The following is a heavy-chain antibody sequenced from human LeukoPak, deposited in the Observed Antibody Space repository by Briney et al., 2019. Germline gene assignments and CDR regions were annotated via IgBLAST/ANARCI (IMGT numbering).Heavy chain of an antibody. CDR1: GFTFSGSA. CDR2: ISSSSSTM. D-gene: IGHD3-16*02. CDR3: ARDGDTTIVNFAFDI. J-gene: IGHJ3*02. Sequence: TGGSLKLSCAASGFTFSGSAMHWVRQAPGKGLEWVSYISSSSSTMYYADSVKGRFTISRDNAKNSLHLQLNSLRDEDTAVYYCARDGDTTIVNFAFDIWGQGTMVTVSS. V-gene: IGHV3-48*02.